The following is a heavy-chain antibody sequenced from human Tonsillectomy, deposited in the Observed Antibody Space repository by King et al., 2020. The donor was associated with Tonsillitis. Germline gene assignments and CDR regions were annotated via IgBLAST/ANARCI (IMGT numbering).Heavy chain of an antibody. CDR3: AKDLKPYSSGPLGDY. Sequence: VQLVESGGGLVQPGRSLRLSCAASGFTFDDYAMHWVRQAPGKGLEWVSGISWNSGSIGYADSVKGRFTISRDNAKNSLYLQKNSLRAEDTALYYCAKDLKPYSSGPLGDYWGQGTLVTVSS. CDR2: ISWNSGSI. J-gene: IGHJ4*02. V-gene: IGHV3-9*01. D-gene: IGHD6-19*01. CDR1: GFTFDDYA.